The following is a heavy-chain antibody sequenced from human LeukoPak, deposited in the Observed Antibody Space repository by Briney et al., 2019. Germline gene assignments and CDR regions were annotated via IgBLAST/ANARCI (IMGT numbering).Heavy chain of an antibody. Sequence: SETLSLTCAVSGDSISSNNWWSWVRQPPGKGLEWIGEIYHSGSANYNPSLKSRVTISIDKSKNQFSLKLSSVTAADTAIYYCARIHGAYGDYWGQGTLVTVSS. D-gene: IGHD4-17*01. CDR3: ARIHGAYGDY. V-gene: IGHV4-4*02. J-gene: IGHJ4*02. CDR1: GDSISSNNW. CDR2: IYHSGSA.